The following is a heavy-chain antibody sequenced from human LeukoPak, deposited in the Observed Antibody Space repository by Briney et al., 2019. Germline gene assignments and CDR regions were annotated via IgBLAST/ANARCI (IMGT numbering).Heavy chain of an antibody. CDR3: TTGTWIQLWLPDY. Sequence: PGGSLRLSCAASGFTFSNACMSWVRQAPGKGLEWVGHIKSKTDAGTTDFAAPVKGRFTISRDDSENTLFLQMNSLKTEDTAVYYCTTGTWIQLWLPDYWGQGTLVT. CDR1: GFTFSNAC. D-gene: IGHD5-18*01. V-gene: IGHV3-15*01. J-gene: IGHJ4*02. CDR2: IKSKTDAGTT.